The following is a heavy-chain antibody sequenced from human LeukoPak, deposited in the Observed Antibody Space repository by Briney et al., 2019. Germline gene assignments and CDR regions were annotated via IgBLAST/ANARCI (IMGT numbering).Heavy chain of an antibody. CDR1: GGTFSSYA. Sequence: GASVKVSCKASGGTFSSYAISWVRQAPGQGLEWMGGIIPIFGTANYAQKFQGRVTITPDKSTSTAYMELSSLRSEDTAVYYCARTRGQWLDLSYFDYWGQGTLVTVSS. D-gene: IGHD6-19*01. CDR2: IIPIFGTA. J-gene: IGHJ4*02. V-gene: IGHV1-69*06. CDR3: ARTRGQWLDLSYFDY.